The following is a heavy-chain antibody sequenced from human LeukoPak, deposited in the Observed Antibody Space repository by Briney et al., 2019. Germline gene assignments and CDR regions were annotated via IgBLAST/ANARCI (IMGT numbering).Heavy chain of an antibody. CDR1: GGSISSSSYY. Sequence: SETLSLTCTVSGGSISSSSYYWGWIRQPPGKGLEWIGSIYYSGSTYYNPSLKSRVTISVDTSKNQFSLKLSSVTAADTAVYYCARASRGFRYPQFDYWGQGTLVTVSS. CDR3: ARASRGFRYPQFDY. V-gene: IGHV4-39*07. D-gene: IGHD5-18*01. J-gene: IGHJ4*02. CDR2: IYYSGST.